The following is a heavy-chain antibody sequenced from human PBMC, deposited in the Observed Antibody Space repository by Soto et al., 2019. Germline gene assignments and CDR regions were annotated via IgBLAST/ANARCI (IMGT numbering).Heavy chain of an antibody. V-gene: IGHV4-30-4*01. CDR1: GGSISSGDYY. D-gene: IGHD3-22*01. CDR2: IYYSGST. Sequence: SETLSLTCTVSGGSISSGDYYWSWIRQPPGKGLEWIGYIYYSGSTYYNPSLKSRVTISVDTSKNQFSLKLSSVTAADTAVYYCARSNDSSGYYRLPYYFDYWGQGTLVTVSS. CDR3: ARSNDSSGYYRLPYYFDY. J-gene: IGHJ4*02.